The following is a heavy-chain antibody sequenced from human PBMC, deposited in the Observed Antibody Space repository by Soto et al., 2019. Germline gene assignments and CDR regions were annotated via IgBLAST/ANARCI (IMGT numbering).Heavy chain of an antibody. CDR1: GDRSSFYS. J-gene: IGHJ4*02. V-gene: IGHV1-69*04. D-gene: IGHD2-15*01. Sequence: PVKLCRKAPGDRSSFYSSNCVRQAPGLGLECMGSVTPILSMSNYAQRFQGRVPISRDNAKESLYLQINSLRAEDTAVYYCAKEEWWRFDYWVQGPLVTVSS. CDR2: VTPILSMS. CDR3: AKEEWWRFDY.